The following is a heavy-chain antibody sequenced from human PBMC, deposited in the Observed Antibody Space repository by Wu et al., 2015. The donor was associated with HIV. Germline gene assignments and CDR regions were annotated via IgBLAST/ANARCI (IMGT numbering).Heavy chain of an antibody. CDR1: GGTFSSYA. V-gene: IGHV1-69*12. J-gene: IGHJ6*03. CDR3: ARDLEGYCSSTSCWSRPSYYYYYYMDV. D-gene: IGHD2-2*01. Sequence: QVQLVQSGAEVKKPGSSVKVSCKASGGTFSSYAISWVRQAPGQGLEWMGGIIPIFGTANYAQKFQGRVTITADESTSTAYMELSSLRSEDTAVYYCARDLEGYCSSTSCWSRPSYYYYYYMDVWGKRDHGHRLL. CDR2: IIPIFGTA.